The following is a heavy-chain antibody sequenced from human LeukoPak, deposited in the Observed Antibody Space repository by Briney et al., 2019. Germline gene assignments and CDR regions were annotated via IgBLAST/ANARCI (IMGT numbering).Heavy chain of an antibody. CDR3: ARVVSNGDRAAFDI. CDR1: GGSFSGYY. J-gene: IGHJ3*02. V-gene: IGHV4-34*01. CDR2: INHSGST. D-gene: IGHD2-8*01. Sequence: SETLSLTCAVYGGSFSGYYWSWIRQPPGKGLEWIGEINHSGSTNYNPSLKSRVTISVDTSKNQFSLKLSSVTAADTAVYYCARVVSNGDRAAFDIWGQGTMITVSS.